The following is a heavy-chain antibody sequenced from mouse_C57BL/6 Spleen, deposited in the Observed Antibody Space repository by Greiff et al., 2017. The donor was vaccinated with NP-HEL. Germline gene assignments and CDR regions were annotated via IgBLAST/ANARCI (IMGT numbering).Heavy chain of an antibody. Sequence: QVQLQQPGAELVRPGTSVKLSCKASGYTFTSYWMHWVKQRPGQGLEWIGGMNPSDSYTNYNQKFKGKATLTVDTSSSTAYMQLSSLTSEDSAVYYCAIDYGSSPYAMDYWGQGTSVTVSS. CDR3: AIDYGSSPYAMDY. CDR1: GYTFTSYW. D-gene: IGHD1-1*01. CDR2: MNPSDSYT. V-gene: IGHV1-59*01. J-gene: IGHJ4*01.